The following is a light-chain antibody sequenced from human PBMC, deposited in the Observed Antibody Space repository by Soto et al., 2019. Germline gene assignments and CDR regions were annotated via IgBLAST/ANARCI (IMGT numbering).Light chain of an antibody. V-gene: IGLV2-14*01. CDR3: SSYTTSSTLV. CDR2: EVN. Sequence: QSALTQPASVSGSPGQSITISCTGTNSDVGGYNSVSWYQHHAGKAPKVMIYEVNNRPSGISNRFSGSKSGNTASLTISGLQAEDEADYYCSSYTTSSTLVFGGGTQLTVL. CDR1: NSDVGGYNS. J-gene: IGLJ2*01.